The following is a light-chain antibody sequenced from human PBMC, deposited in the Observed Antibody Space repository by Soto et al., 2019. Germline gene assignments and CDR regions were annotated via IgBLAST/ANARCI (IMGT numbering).Light chain of an antibody. CDR1: QSISSN. J-gene: IGKJ5*01. CDR2: GAS. Sequence: EIVMTQSRATVSASPGERATLSCMASQSISSNLAWYQQKPGQAPRLLIYGASRRAMDIPVRFSGSGSGTEFTLTISSLQSDDFATYYCQQYNSYFITFGQGTRLEIK. V-gene: IGKV3-15*01. CDR3: QQYNSYFIT.